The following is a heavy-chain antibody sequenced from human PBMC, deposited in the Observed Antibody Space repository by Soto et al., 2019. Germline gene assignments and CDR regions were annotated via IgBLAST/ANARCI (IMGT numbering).Heavy chain of an antibody. CDR3: ARYGSGSYSPEIADY. J-gene: IGHJ4*02. D-gene: IGHD3-10*01. CDR2: IYYSGST. Sequence: SETLSLTCTVSGGSISSGDYYWSWIRQPPGKGLEWIGYIYYSGSTYYNPSLKSRVTISVDTSKNQFSLKLSSVTAADTAVYYCARYGSGSYSPEIADYWGQGTLVTVSS. CDR1: GGSISSGDYY. V-gene: IGHV4-30-4*01.